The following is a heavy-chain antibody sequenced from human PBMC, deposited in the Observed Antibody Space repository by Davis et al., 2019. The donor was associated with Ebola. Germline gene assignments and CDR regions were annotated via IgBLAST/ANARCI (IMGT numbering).Heavy chain of an antibody. D-gene: IGHD5-18*01. CDR3: ARGAYSYAVY. CDR2: ISVSSGYI. Sequence: GGSLRLSCAASGFIFSSYTMNWVRQAPGKGLEWVSSISVSSGYIYYEDSVKGRFTISRDNAKNSLYLQMNSLRAEDTAVYYCARGAYSYAVYWGQGTLVTVSS. V-gene: IGHV3-21*01. CDR1: GFIFSSYT. J-gene: IGHJ4*02.